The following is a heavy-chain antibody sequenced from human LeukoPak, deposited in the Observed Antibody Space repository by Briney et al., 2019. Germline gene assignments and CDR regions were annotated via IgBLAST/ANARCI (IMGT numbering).Heavy chain of an antibody. CDR2: ISDSGTT. Sequence: AVTLSLTCSVSGGSIRGYYWSWIRQPPGKGLEWIGYISDSGTTNYNPSLKSRVTISVDTSKNQFSLKLSSVTAADTAVYYCARYCSSTSCSGPYHFDCWGQGTLVTVSS. CDR3: ARYCSSTSCSGPYHFDC. CDR1: GGSIRGYY. J-gene: IGHJ4*02. D-gene: IGHD2-2*01. V-gene: IGHV4-59*01.